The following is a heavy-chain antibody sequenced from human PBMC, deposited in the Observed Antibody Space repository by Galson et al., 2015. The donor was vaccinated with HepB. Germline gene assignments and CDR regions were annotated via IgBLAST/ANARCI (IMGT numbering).Heavy chain of an antibody. CDR1: GGTFSSYA. J-gene: IGHJ4*02. Sequence: SVKVSCKASGGTFSSYAISWVRQAPGQGLEWMGGIIPIFGTANYAQKFQGRVTITADESTSTAYMELSSLRSEDTAVYYCASQGRIAVAGLDYWGQGTLVTVSS. D-gene: IGHD6-19*01. CDR3: ASQGRIAVAGLDY. CDR2: IIPIFGTA. V-gene: IGHV1-69*13.